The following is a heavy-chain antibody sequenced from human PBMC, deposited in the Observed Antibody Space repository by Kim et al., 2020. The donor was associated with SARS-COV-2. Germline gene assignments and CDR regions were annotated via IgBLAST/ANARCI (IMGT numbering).Heavy chain of an antibody. J-gene: IGHJ5*02. CDR3: ARAFRQYSSGWSSSFDP. Sequence: SETLSLTCTVSGGSISSGGYYWSWIRQHPGKGLEWIGYIYYSGSTYYNPSLKSRVTISVDTSKNQFSLKLSSVTAADTAVYYCARAFRQYSSGWSSSFDPWGQGTLVTVSS. CDR2: IYYSGST. D-gene: IGHD6-19*01. V-gene: IGHV4-31*03. CDR1: GGSISSGGYY.